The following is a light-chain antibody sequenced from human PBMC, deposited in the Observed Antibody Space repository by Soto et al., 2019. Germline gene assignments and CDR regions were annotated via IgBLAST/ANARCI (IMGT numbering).Light chain of an antibody. CDR1: QSVSNN. V-gene: IGKV3-15*01. Sequence: EIVMTQSLATLSVSPGERATLSCRASQSVSNNLAWYQQKPGQAPRLLIYGASTRATGIPARFSGSGSGTEFTLTISSLQSEDFAVYYCQQYNKWPPLTFGGGTKVEIK. CDR3: QQYNKWPPLT. CDR2: GAS. J-gene: IGKJ4*01.